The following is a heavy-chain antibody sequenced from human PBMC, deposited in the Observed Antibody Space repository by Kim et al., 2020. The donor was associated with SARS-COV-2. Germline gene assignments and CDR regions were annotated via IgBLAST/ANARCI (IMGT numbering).Heavy chain of an antibody. D-gene: IGHD1-26*01. J-gene: IGHJ4*02. V-gene: IGHV1-18*01. Sequence: YAQKLQGRVTMTTDTSTSTAYMELRSLRSDDTAVYYCARVSQWELHQADYWGQGTLVTVSS. CDR3: ARVSQWELHQADY.